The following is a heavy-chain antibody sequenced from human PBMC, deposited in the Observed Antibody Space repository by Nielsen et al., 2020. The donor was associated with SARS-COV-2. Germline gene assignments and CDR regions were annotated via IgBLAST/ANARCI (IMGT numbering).Heavy chain of an antibody. J-gene: IGHJ6*02. CDR1: GFTFSSYG. V-gene: IGHV3-30*18. D-gene: IGHD5-18*01. CDR3: AKDLPRGYSHGWVYYYYGMDV. CDR2: ISYDGSNK. Sequence: GGSLRLSCAASGFTFSSYGMHWVRQAPGKGLEWVAVISYDGSNKYYADSVKGRFTISRDNSKNTLYLQMNSLRAEDTAVYYCAKDLPRGYSHGWVYYYYGMDVWGQGTTVTVSS.